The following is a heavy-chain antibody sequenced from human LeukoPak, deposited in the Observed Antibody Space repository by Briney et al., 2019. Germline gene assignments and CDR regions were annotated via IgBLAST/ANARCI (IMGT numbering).Heavy chain of an antibody. Sequence: SVKVSCKASGGTFSSYAISWVRQAPGQGVEWMGGIIPIFGTANYAQKFQGRVTITADKSTSTAYMELSSLRSEDTAVYYCARAGCSSTSCYPWFDPWGQGTLVTVSS. CDR1: GGTFSSYA. CDR2: IIPIFGTA. CDR3: ARAGCSSTSCYPWFDP. V-gene: IGHV1-69*06. J-gene: IGHJ5*02. D-gene: IGHD2-2*01.